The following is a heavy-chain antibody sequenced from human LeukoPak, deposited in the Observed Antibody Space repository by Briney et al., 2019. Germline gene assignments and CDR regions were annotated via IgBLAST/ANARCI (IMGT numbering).Heavy chain of an antibody. J-gene: IGHJ5*01. D-gene: IGHD2-15*01. CDR2: IYYSGST. CDR3: ARDKRYCSGGSCYENWFDS. CDR1: GGSISSYY. V-gene: IGHV4-59*01. Sequence: SETLSLTCTVSGGSISSYYWSWIRQPPGKGLEWIGYIYYSGSTNYNPSLKSRVTISVDTSKNQFSLKLSSVTAADTAVYYCARDKRYCSGGSCYENWFDSWGQGTLVTVSS.